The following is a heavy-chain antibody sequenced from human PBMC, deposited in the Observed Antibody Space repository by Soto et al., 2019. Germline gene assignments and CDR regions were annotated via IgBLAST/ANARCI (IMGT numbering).Heavy chain of an antibody. Sequence: GGSLRLSCAASGFTFSDYYMSWIRQAPGKGLEWVSYISSSGSTIYYADSVKGRFTISRDNAKNSLYLQMNSLRAEDTAVYYCARVGGTSCYECVLSWFDPWGQGTLVTVSS. J-gene: IGHJ5*02. CDR1: GFTFSDYY. D-gene: IGHD2-2*01. CDR3: ARVGGTSCYECVLSWFDP. CDR2: ISSSGSTI. V-gene: IGHV3-11*01.